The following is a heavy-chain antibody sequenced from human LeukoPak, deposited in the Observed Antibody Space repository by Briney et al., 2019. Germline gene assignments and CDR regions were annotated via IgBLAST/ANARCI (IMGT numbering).Heavy chain of an antibody. CDR2: ISASGSNI. J-gene: IGHJ4*02. V-gene: IGHV3-11*04. CDR3: ARVKTPGFWSGRYFDC. Sequence: PGGSLRLSCASSGFTFSDNYMSWIRQAPGKGLEWVSYISASGSNILYADSVKGRFTISRDNAKNTLYLQMNSLRAEDTAVYYCARVKTPGFWSGRYFDCWGQGTLVTVSS. D-gene: IGHD3-3*01. CDR1: GFTFSDNY.